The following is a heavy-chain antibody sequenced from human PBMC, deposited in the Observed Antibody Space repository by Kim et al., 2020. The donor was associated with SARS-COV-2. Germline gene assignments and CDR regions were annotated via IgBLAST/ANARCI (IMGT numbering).Heavy chain of an antibody. J-gene: IGHJ6*02. D-gene: IGHD6-19*01. Sequence: AHKLQGRVTMTTDTSTSTAYMELRSLRSDDTAVYYCARELNSGWYYGMDVWGQGTTVTVSS. V-gene: IGHV1-18*01. CDR3: ARELNSGWYYGMDV.